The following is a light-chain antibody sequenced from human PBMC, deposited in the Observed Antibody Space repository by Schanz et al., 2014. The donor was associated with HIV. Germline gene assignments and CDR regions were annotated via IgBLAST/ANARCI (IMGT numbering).Light chain of an antibody. CDR3: QQYNTWPRT. CDR1: RSVNTN. Sequence: ETVMTQSPATLSVSPGERVTLSCRASRSVNTNYLAWYQQKPGQSPRLLIYDASNRATGIPDRFSGRGSGTDFTLTISGLESEDFAVYYCQQYNTWPRTFGQGTKVELK. J-gene: IGKJ1*01. V-gene: IGKV3D-15*01. CDR2: DAS.